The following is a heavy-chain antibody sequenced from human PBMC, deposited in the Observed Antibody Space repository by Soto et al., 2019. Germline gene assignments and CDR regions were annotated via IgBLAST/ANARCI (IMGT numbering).Heavy chain of an antibody. D-gene: IGHD2-21*01. J-gene: IGHJ4*02. CDR3: ATDSDSTGAFDD. CDR2: ISGSGGST. V-gene: IGHV3-23*01. Sequence: EVQLLESGAGLVQPGGSLRLSCAGSGFTFSTYAMCWVRQAPGKGLEWVSDISGSGGSTFYADSVKGRFTISRANSQKPLPLPMNSLRAEDTGVYYSATDSDSTGAFDDWGQGTLVGVPS. CDR1: GFTFSTYA.